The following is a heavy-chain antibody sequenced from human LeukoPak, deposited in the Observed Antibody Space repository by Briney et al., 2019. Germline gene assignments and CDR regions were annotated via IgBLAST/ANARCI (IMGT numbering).Heavy chain of an antibody. Sequence: ASVKVSCKTSGYTFTSYGISWVRQAPGQGLEWMGWISADNGKTNYAQKLQGRVTMTTDTSTTTAYMELRSLRSDDTAVYYCARRGYPVYYYYMDVWGKGTTVTISS. CDR3: ARRGYPVYYYYMDV. V-gene: IGHV1-18*01. J-gene: IGHJ6*03. D-gene: IGHD5-12*01. CDR2: ISADNGKT. CDR1: GYTFTSYG.